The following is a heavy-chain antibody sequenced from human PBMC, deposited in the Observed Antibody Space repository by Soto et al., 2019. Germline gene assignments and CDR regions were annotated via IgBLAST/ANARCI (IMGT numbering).Heavy chain of an antibody. J-gene: IGHJ4*02. Sequence: PGGSLRLSCAASGFTFSSDWMHWVRQAPGKGLVWVSRINTDGSDTSYADSVKGRFTISRDNSKNTLYLQMNSLRAEDTAVYYCAYSSTPFDYWGQGTLVTVSS. CDR1: GFTFSSDW. V-gene: IGHV3-74*01. CDR2: INTDGSDT. CDR3: AYSSTPFDY. D-gene: IGHD6-13*01.